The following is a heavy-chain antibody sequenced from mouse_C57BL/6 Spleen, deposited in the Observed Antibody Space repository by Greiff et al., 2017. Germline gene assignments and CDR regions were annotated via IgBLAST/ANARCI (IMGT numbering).Heavy chain of an antibody. V-gene: IGHV1-22*01. CDR2: INPNNGGT. J-gene: IGHJ3*01. CDR3: ARWGYDVRFAY. D-gene: IGHD2-2*01. Sequence: SGPELVKPGASVKMSCKASGYTFTDYNMHWVKQSHGKSLSWIGYINPNNGGTSYNQKFKGKATLTVNKSSSTAYMELRSLTSEDSAVYYCARWGYDVRFAYWGQGTLGTVSA. CDR1: GYTFTDYN.